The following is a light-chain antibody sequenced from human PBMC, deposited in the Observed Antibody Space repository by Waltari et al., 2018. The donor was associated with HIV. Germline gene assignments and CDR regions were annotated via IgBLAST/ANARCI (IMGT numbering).Light chain of an antibody. CDR2: GAS. CDR3: QQTYRLPQT. Sequence: DIQMTQSPSSLSASAGDRVTITCRSNQNSNGNFNWYQQITGKAPKLLIFGASTLQTGVPARFSGSGSGTHFTLTVTSLQPEDFATYGCQQTYRLPQTFGQGTGVDIK. J-gene: IGKJ5*01. CDR1: QNSNGN. V-gene: IGKV1-39*01.